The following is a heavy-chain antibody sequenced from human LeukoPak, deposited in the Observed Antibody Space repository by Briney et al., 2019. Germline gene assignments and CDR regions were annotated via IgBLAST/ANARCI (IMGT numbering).Heavy chain of an antibody. CDR2: ISYDGNNK. V-gene: IGHV3-30-3*01. Sequence: PGGSLRLSCAASGFTFSSYAMFWVRQAPGKGLEWVAIISYDGNNKYYADSVKGRFTISRDNSRNTVYLQMNSLRVEDTAVYYCARDLEQLSLSDDYYYMDVWGKGTPVTVSS. CDR1: GFTFSSYA. CDR3: ARDLEQLSLSDDYYYMDV. J-gene: IGHJ6*03. D-gene: IGHD5-24*01.